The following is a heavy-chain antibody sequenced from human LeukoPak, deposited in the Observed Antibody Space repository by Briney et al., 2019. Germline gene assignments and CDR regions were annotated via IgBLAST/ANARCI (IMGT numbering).Heavy chain of an antibody. V-gene: IGHV4-59*11. D-gene: IGHD3-3*01. CDR2: IYYTVST. CDR3: ARLRNDYDFWSGNNYYYYMDV. J-gene: IGHJ6*03. Sequence: SETLSLTCTVSNDSIRSHYWSWIRQPPGKGLEWIGYIYYTVSTNYNPSLKSRVTISVNTSKNQFSLRLSSVTAADTAVYYCARLRNDYDFWSGNNYYYYMDVWGKGTTVTVSS. CDR1: NDSIRSHY.